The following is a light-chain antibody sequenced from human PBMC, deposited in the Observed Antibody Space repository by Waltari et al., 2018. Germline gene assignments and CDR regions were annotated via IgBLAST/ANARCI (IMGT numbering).Light chain of an antibody. CDR2: RNT. Sequence: QAGLTQPPSVSTALRHTATLTCTRHSNNVGNLGASWLQQNQGHPPKLVSYRNTARPSGGSVRFSAARAGNTAALTMAGIEAEDEADYYCSTWNSSLSGWVFGGGTKLTVL. J-gene: IGLJ3*02. V-gene: IGLV10-54*04. CDR1: SNNVGNLG. CDR3: STWNSSLSGWV.